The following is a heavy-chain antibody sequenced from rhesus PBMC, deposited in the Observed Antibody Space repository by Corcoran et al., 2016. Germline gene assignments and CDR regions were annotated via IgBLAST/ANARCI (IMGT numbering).Heavy chain of an antibody. Sequence: QLQLQESGPGLVTPSETLSLPCAVSGGSISSNYWSWIRHPPGQGLEWIGRISGSGGSTDYNPSLKSRVTISTDTSKNQFSLKLSSVTAADTAMYYCARDRYYNSYGLDSWGQGVVVTVSS. V-gene: IGHV4-173*01. CDR2: ISGSGGST. J-gene: IGHJ6*01. D-gene: IGHD3-3*01. CDR3: ARDRYYNSYGLDS. CDR1: GGSISSNY.